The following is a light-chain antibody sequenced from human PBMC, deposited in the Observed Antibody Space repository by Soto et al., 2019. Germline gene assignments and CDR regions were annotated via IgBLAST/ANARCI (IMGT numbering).Light chain of an antibody. Sequence: IVLTQTPLSLPVTPGEPASISCRSSQSLFDTDDGKTYLDWYLQKPGQSPQLLIYTLASRAHGDPDRFSGSGSGTEFTLKISRVEAEDVGVYYCMQCIEFPWTFGQGTKVEIK. CDR3: MQCIEFPWT. CDR1: QSLFDTDDGKTY. V-gene: IGKV2-40*01. CDR2: TLA. J-gene: IGKJ1*01.